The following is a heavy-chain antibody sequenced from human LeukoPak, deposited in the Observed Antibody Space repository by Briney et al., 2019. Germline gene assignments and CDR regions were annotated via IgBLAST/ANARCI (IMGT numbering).Heavy chain of an antibody. CDR2: ITSTSDAM. D-gene: IGHD6-13*01. CDR1: GFTFSAFS. J-gene: IGHJ3*02. Sequence: GGSLRLSCAASGFTFSAFSMNWVRQAPGKGLEWISYITSTSDAMYYADSVKGRFTISRDNAKNSLYLQMNSLRAEDTAVYYCARVVGAAAGRNAFDIWGQGTMVNVYS. V-gene: IGHV3-48*01. CDR3: ARVVGAAAGRNAFDI.